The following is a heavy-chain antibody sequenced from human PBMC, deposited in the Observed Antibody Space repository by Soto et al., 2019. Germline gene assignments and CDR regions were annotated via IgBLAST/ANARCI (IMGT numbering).Heavy chain of an antibody. D-gene: IGHD2-15*01. CDR2: ISSSSSTI. J-gene: IGHJ2*01. CDR3: ARDDIVVGESSVMHIANPLQSLL. V-gene: IGHV3-48*02. Sequence: GGSVRLSCAASGFTFSSYSMNWVRQAPGKGLEWVSYISSSSSTIYYADSVKGRFTISRDNAKNSLYLQMNSLRDEDTAVYYCARDDIVVGESSVMHIANPLQSLLWG. CDR1: GFTFSSYS.